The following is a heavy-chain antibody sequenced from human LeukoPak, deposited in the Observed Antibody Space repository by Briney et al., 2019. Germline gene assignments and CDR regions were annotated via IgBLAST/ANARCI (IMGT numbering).Heavy chain of an antibody. CDR3: AKGLERESRLDS. CDR1: GFTFITYS. V-gene: IGHV3-23*01. CDR2: ISNSGGST. J-gene: IGHJ4*02. Sequence: GGSLRLSCAASGFTFITYSMNWVRQAPGKGLEWVSGISNSGGSTYYADSVKGRFTISRDNSKNTLYLQMNSLRAEDTTLYYCAKGLERESRLDSWGQGTLVTVSS. D-gene: IGHD1-1*01.